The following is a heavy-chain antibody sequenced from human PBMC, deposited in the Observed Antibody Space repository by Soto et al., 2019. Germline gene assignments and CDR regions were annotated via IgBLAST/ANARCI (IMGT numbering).Heavy chain of an antibody. V-gene: IGHV3-15*01. CDR3: TTNSLTNFYYYGMEV. Sequence: EVQLVESGGGLVKPGGSLRLSCEGSGFTFSNGWMTWVRQAPGKGLEWIGRIKTNIDGGRIDYAAPVKGRFTISRDDSKNTLYLQMNSLKTEDTAVYYCTTNSLTNFYYYGMEVWGLGTTVTVSS. CDR2: IKTNIDGGRI. J-gene: IGHJ6*02. CDR1: GFTFSNGW.